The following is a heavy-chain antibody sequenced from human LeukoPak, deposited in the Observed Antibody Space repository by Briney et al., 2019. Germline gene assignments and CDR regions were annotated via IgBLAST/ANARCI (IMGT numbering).Heavy chain of an antibody. CDR3: AKIAFDSSGYN. J-gene: IGHJ4*02. V-gene: IGHV3-23*01. D-gene: IGHD3-22*01. Sequence: GGSLRLSWAASGFTFSTYVMNGGRQAPGKGLEWVSVISGSGSTTYYADSVKGRFTISRDNSKSTLFLQMSSLRAEDTAVYYCAKIAFDSSGYNWGQGTLVTVSS. CDR1: GFTFSTYV. CDR2: ISGSGSTT.